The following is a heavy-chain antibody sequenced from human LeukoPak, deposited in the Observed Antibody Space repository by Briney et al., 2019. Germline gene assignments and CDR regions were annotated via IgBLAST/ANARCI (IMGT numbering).Heavy chain of an antibody. CDR3: ARWLYSSSCYDY. V-gene: IGHV1-8*01. CDR1: GYTFTSYD. CDR2: MNPNSGNT. J-gene: IGHJ4*02. D-gene: IGHD6-13*01. Sequence: ASVKVSCKASGYTFTSYDINWVRQATGQGLEWMGWMNPNSGNTGYAQKFQGRVTITRDTSASTAYMELSSLRSEDTAVYYCARWLYSSSCYDYWGQGTLVTVSS.